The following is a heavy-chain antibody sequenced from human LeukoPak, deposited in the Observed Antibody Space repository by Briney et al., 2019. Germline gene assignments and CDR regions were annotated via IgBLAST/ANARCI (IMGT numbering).Heavy chain of an antibody. D-gene: IGHD3-10*01. V-gene: IGHV4-59*08. CDR2: IYYTGST. CDR3: TRSQGAYTWVGNWFDP. CDR1: GGSIVSYY. J-gene: IGHJ5*02. Sequence: SETLSLTCTVSGGSIVSYYWSWLRQPPGKGLEWTGYIYYTGSTNYNPSLKSRVTISVDTSKNQFSLKLSSVTAADTAIYFYTRSQGAYTWVGNWFDPWGQGTLVTVSP.